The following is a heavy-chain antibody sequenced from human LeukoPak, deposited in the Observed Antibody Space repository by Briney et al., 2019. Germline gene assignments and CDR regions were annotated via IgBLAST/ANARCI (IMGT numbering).Heavy chain of an antibody. J-gene: IGHJ4*02. CDR3: TGGALDY. Sequence: VGSLRLSCAASGFTFSDYWMSWVRQAPGQGLEWVAKINQDGREQHFVDSVKGRFTISRDNAKNSLFLQMDSLRAEDTAVYYCTGGALDYWGQGALVTVSS. V-gene: IGHV3-7*04. CDR2: INQDGREQ. CDR1: GFTFSDYW.